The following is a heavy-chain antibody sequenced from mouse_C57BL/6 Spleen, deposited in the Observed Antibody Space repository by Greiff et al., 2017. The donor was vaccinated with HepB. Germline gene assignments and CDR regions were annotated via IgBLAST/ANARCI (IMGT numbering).Heavy chain of an antibody. Sequence: VQLQQSGPELVKPGASVKISCKASGYAFSSSWMNWVKQRPGKGLEWIGRIYPGDGDTNYNGKFKGKATLTADKSSSTAYMQLSSLTSEDSAVYFCARYDSLYAMDYWGQGTSVTVSS. CDR3: ARYDSLYAMDY. CDR2: IYPGDGDT. V-gene: IGHV1-82*01. D-gene: IGHD2-4*01. J-gene: IGHJ4*01. CDR1: GYAFSSSW.